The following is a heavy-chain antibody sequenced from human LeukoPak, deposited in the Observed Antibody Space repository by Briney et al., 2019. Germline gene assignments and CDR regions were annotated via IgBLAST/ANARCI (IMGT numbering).Heavy chain of an antibody. V-gene: IGHV1-46*01. CDR3: ARIYCSGGSCFDNWFDP. Sequence: ASVKVSCKASGYTFTSYYMHWVRQAPGQGLEWMGIINPSGGSTSYAQKFQGRVTMTRDMPTSTVYMELSSLRSEDTAVYYCARIYCSGGSCFDNWFDPWGQGTLVTVSS. D-gene: IGHD2-15*01. J-gene: IGHJ5*02. CDR2: INPSGGST. CDR1: GYTFTSYY.